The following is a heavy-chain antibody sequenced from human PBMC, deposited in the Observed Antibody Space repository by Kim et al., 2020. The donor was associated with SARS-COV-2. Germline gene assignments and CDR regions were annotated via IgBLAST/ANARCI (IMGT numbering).Heavy chain of an antibody. D-gene: IGHD3-22*01. Sequence: VKGRFTISRDNSKNTLYLQMNSLRAEDTAVYYCAKDVEVVVINGDDAFDIWGQGTMVTVSS. CDR3: AKDVEVVVINGDDAFDI. J-gene: IGHJ3*02. V-gene: IGHV3-30*02.